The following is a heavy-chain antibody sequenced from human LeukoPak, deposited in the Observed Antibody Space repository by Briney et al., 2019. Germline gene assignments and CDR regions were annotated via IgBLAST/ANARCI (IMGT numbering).Heavy chain of an antibody. CDR2: IYYSGST. CDR1: GGSISSYC. J-gene: IGHJ6*02. CDR3: ARVMEGDYGAMDV. V-gene: IGHV4-59*01. D-gene: IGHD3-3*01. Sequence: PSETLSLTCTISGGSISSYCWSWIRQPPGKGLEWIGYIYYSGSTTYNPSLKSRVTISVDTSKNQFSLNLSSVTAADTAVYYCARVMEGDYGAMDVWGQGTTVAVPS.